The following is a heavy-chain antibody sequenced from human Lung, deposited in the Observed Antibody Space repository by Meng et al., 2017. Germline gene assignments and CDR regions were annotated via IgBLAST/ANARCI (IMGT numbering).Heavy chain of an antibody. D-gene: IGHD3-10*01. CDR2: LSGGGFTT. J-gene: IGHJ4*02. CDR1: GFTFSSYS. V-gene: IGHV3-23*04. CDR3: AKYSYGLGDYLDY. Sequence: EVQVVGSGGGLVKPGGSLRLSCAASGFTFSSYSMNWVRQAPGKGLEWVSALSGGGFTTYYADSVKGRFAISRHNSKNTLYLQMNSLRAEDTALYYCAKYSYGLGDYLDYWGQGALVTVSS.